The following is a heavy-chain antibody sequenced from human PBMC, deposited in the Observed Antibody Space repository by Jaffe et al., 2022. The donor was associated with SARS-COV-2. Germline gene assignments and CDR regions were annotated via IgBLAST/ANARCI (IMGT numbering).Heavy chain of an antibody. J-gene: IGHJ4*02. Sequence: EVQLVESGGGLVQPGGSLRLSCAASGFTFSSYWMSWVRQAPGKGLEWVANIKQDGSEKYYVDSVKGRFTISRDNAKNSLYLQMNSLRAEDTAVYYCARVAQSPTEWELPPGFDYWGQGTLVTVSS. V-gene: IGHV3-7*03. CDR3: ARVAQSPTEWELPPGFDY. CDR1: GFTFSSYW. D-gene: IGHD1-26*01. CDR2: IKQDGSEK.